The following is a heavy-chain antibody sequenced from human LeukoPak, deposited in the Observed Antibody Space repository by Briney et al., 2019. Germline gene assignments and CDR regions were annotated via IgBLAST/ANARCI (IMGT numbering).Heavy chain of an antibody. J-gene: IGHJ6*02. Sequence: GSSVTVSCKASVYTFTSYDINWVRQATGQGLEWMGWMNPNSSNTGYAQKFQGRVTMTRNTSISTAYMELSSLRSEDTAVYYCARLASSSWPLYYYYGMDVWGQGTTVTVSS. CDR1: VYTFTSYD. CDR3: ARLASSSWPLYYYYGMDV. CDR2: MNPNSSNT. D-gene: IGHD6-13*01. V-gene: IGHV1-8*01.